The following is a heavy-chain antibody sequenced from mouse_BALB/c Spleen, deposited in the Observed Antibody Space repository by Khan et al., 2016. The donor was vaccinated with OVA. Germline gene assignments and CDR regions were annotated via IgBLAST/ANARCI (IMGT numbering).Heavy chain of an antibody. J-gene: IGHJ2*01. CDR2: ISSGSSTI. CDR3: ERDSNFDY. CDR1: GFTFSRFG. Sequence: EVELVESGGGLVQPGGSRKLSCAASGFTFSRFGMHWVRQAPEKGLEWVAYISSGSSTIYYADTVKGRFTISRDNPKNTLFLQMTSLRSEDTAIYYCERDSNFDYGGQGTTLTVSS. V-gene: IGHV5-17*02.